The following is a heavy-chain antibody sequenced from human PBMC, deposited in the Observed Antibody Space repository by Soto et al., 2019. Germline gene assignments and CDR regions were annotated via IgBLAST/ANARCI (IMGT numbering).Heavy chain of an antibody. D-gene: IGHD3-3*01. CDR3: AKDNGDYDFWSGASGDXYXGMDV. CDR1: GXTFDXXX. V-gene: IGHV3-9*01. Sequence: SLRLSCAASGXTFDXXXXERVRQAPGKGLEWVSGISWNSGSIGYADSVKGRFTISRDNAKKSLYLQMNSLNAEDTALYYCAKDNGDYDFWSGASGDXYXGMDVWGQGTTVTVSS. CDR2: ISWNSGSI. J-gene: IGHJ6*02.